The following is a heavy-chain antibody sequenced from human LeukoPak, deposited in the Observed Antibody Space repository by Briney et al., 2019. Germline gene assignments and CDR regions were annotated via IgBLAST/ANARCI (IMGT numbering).Heavy chain of an antibody. D-gene: IGHD5-18*01. Sequence: ASVKVSCKASGGTFSSYAISWVRQAPGQGLEWMGRIIPIFGTANYAQKFQGRVTITTDESTSTAYMELSSLRSEDTAVYYCARGGYSYGYGFPDLDYWGQGTLVTASS. V-gene: IGHV1-69*05. CDR3: ARGGYSYGYGFPDLDY. CDR1: GGTFSSYA. CDR2: IIPIFGTA. J-gene: IGHJ4*02.